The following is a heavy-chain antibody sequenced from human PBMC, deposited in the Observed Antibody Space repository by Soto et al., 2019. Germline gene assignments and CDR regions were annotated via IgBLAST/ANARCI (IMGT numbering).Heavy chain of an antibody. CDR2: ISGSGGST. D-gene: IGHD2-21*01. V-gene: IGHV3-23*01. Sequence: EVQLLESGGGLVQPGGSLRLSCAASGFTFSSYAMSWVRQAPGKGLEWVSAISGSGGSTYYADSVKGRFTISRDNAKNTLYLQMNSLRAEDTAVYYCASPGIPYYYYYYMDVWGKGTTVTVSS. CDR3: ASPGIPYYYYYYMDV. CDR1: GFTFSSYA. J-gene: IGHJ6*03.